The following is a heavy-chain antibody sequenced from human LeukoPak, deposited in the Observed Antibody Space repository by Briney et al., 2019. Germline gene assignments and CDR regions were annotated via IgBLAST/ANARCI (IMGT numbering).Heavy chain of an antibody. Sequence: GESLKISCKGSGYIFTSYWIGWVRQMPGKGLEWMGIIYPGDSDTRYSPSFQGQVTISADKSISTAYLQWSSLKASDTAMYYCARGVYYYYYGMDVWGQGTTVTVSS. CDR2: IYPGDSDT. CDR1: GYIFTSYW. V-gene: IGHV5-51*01. J-gene: IGHJ6*02. CDR3: ARGVYYYYYGMDV.